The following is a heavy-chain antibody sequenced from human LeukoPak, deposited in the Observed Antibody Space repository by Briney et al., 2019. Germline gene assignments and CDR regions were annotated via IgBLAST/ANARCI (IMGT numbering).Heavy chain of an antibody. CDR2: INPSGGST. Sequence: ASVKVSCKXSGYTFTSYYMYWVRQAPGQGLERMGIINPSGGSTSYAHKFQGRVTMTRDTSTSTVYMELSSLRSEDTAVYYCARSLVGATLDVGYWGQGTLVTVSS. CDR3: ARSLVGATLDVGY. V-gene: IGHV1-46*01. J-gene: IGHJ4*02. D-gene: IGHD1-26*01. CDR1: GYTFTSYY.